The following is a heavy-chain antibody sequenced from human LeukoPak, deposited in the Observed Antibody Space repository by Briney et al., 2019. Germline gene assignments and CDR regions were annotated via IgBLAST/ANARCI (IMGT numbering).Heavy chain of an antibody. V-gene: IGHV4-39*01. CDR3: ARQGGGDSGYYSENAFDI. D-gene: IGHD3-22*01. CDR2: ISASGKT. J-gene: IGHJ3*02. CDR1: GGSIFSGNSY. Sequence: PSETLSLTCTLSGGSIFSGNSYWGWIRQPPGKGLEWIGSISASGKTYYNPSLKSRVTVSVDTSRGQFYLTLRPVTAADTAVYYCARQGGGDSGYYSENAFDIWGQGTMVTVSS.